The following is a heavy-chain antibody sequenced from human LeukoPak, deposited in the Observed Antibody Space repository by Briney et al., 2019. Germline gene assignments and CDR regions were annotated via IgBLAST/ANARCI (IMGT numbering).Heavy chain of an antibody. J-gene: IGHJ4*02. V-gene: IGHV3-23*05. CDR3: AKILPDTVTADY. CDR2: IGSDNKP. CDR1: GFTFSAYA. D-gene: IGHD4-11*01. Sequence: GGSLRLSCEASGFTFSAYAMTWVRQAPGQGLEWVSSIGSDNKPHYSESVKGRFAISRDNSKNTLYLQMNSLRAEDTAVYYCAKILPDTVTADYWGQGTLVTVSS.